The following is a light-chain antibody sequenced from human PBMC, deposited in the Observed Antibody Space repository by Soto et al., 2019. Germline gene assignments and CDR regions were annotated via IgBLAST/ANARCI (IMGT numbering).Light chain of an antibody. CDR2: DVT. CDR3: SSYTSASTHWV. Sequence: HSVRTQPAYGYRSPGQSITISYTGTSSDVGGYNYVSWYQQYPGKAPKLMIYDVTDRPSGVSNRFSGSKSGNTASLTISGLQPDDEADYYCSSYTSASTHWVFGGGTKVTVL. J-gene: IGLJ3*02. V-gene: IGLV2-14*01. CDR1: SSDVGGYNY.